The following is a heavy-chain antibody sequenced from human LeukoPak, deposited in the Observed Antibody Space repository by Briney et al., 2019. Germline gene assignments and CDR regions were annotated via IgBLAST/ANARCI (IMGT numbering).Heavy chain of an antibody. V-gene: IGHV4-39*01. Sequence: SETLSLTCAVYGGSFSGYYWGWIRQPPGKGLEWIGSIYSGSTYYNPSLKSRVTISVDTSKNQFSLKLSSVTAADTAVYYCARHRYYYYYMDVWGKGTTVTISS. J-gene: IGHJ6*03. CDR3: ARHRYYYYYMDV. CDR1: GGSFSGYY. CDR2: IYSGST.